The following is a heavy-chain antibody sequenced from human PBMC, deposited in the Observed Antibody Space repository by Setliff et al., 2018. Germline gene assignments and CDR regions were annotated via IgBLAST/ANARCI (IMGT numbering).Heavy chain of an antibody. V-gene: IGHV3-30*18. D-gene: IGHD4-17*01. CDR2: ISHDGSEK. J-gene: IGHJ4*02. CDR1: GFTFSTYR. Sequence: LRLSCAASGFTFSTYRMYWVRQAPGKGLECVALISHDGSEKYYADSVEGRFTISRDNSRNRLYLQMNSLRGDDTSLYYCAKDFDYGNSLASWGQGTLVTVSS. CDR3: AKDFDYGNSLAS.